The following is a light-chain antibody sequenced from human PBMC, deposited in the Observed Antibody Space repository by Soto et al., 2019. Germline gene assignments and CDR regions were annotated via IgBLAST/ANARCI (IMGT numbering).Light chain of an antibody. CDR3: GTWDSSLNGYV. J-gene: IGLJ1*01. V-gene: IGLV2-14*01. CDR2: EVR. CDR1: SSDIGSGYAY. Sequence: QSVLTQPASVSGSPGQSITISCTGTSSDIGSGYAYVSWYQQHPGKAPKVIIYEVRHRPSTVSSRFSGSRSGNTASLTISGLQAEDEAHYYCGTWDSSLNGYVFGPGTKLTVL.